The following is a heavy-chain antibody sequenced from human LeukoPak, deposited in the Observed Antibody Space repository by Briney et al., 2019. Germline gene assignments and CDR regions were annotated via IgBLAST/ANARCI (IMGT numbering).Heavy chain of an antibody. D-gene: IGHD2-21*02. V-gene: IGHV3-15*01. CDR1: GFNFNDAY. J-gene: IGHJ4*02. CDR2: VTTVREGGTT. Sequence: GGSLRLSCLGSGFNFNDAYMNWVRKAPGRGLEWVGRVTTVREGGTTDDTAPVKGRFTISRDDSKRTVYLQMNSLKSEDTAVYFCTARVVTTNEFWGQGTLVTVSS. CDR3: TARVVTTNEF.